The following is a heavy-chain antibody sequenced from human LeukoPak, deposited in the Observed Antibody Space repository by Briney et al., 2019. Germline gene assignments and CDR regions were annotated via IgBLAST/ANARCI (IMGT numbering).Heavy chain of an antibody. J-gene: IGHJ6*02. V-gene: IGHV3-30*14. D-gene: IGHD3-10*01. Sequence: GGSLRLSCAASGFTFSSYAMHWVRQAPGKGLEWVAVISYDGSNKYYADSVKGRFTISRDNSKNTLYLQMNSLRAEDTAVYYCARDAHTSSGSYWGGVDYYYGLDVWGQGPTVTVSS. CDR3: ARDAHTSSGSYWGGVDYYYGLDV. CDR2: ISYDGSNK. CDR1: GFTFSSYA.